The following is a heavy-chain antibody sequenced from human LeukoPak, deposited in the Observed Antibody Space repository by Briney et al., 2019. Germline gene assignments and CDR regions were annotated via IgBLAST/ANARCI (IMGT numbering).Heavy chain of an antibody. CDR1: GVSFSDYY. V-gene: IGHV4-34*01. CDR2: INPSGGT. D-gene: IGHD2-2*01. J-gene: IGHJ3*02. CDR3: ARWGGSGYCSSTSCFLAFDI. Sequence: SETLSLTCAVYGVSFSDYYWSWIRQPPGKGLEWIGEINPSGGTKYTPSLKSRLTISVDTSKNQFSLKLSSVTAADTAVYYCARWGGSGYCSSTSCFLAFDIWGQGTMVTVSS.